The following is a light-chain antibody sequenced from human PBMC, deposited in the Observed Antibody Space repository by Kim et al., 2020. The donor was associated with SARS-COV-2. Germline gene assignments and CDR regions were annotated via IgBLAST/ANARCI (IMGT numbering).Light chain of an antibody. Sequence: PASISCRSSQSVVHSDRNTYVNWFQRRPGQSPRRIIYKVSNRDARVADRSSGRGSGTDFTLEISRVEAEDGGIYYCMQGTHRPPAFGPGTKVDIK. CDR3: MQGTHRPPA. J-gene: IGKJ3*01. CDR1: QSVVHSDRNTY. V-gene: IGKV2-30*02. CDR2: KVS.